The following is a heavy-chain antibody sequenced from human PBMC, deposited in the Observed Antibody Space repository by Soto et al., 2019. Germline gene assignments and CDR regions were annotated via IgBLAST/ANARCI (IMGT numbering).Heavy chain of an antibody. V-gene: IGHV1-2*04. Sequence: ASVKVSCKASGYTFTGYYMHWVRQAPGQGLEWMGWINPNSGGTNYAQKFQGWVTMTRDTSISTAYMELSRLRSDDTAVYYCARGVYCSSTSCYRGIFDYWGQGTLVTVSS. J-gene: IGHJ4*02. CDR2: INPNSGGT. D-gene: IGHD2-2*01. CDR3: ARGVYCSSTSCYRGIFDY. CDR1: GYTFTGYY.